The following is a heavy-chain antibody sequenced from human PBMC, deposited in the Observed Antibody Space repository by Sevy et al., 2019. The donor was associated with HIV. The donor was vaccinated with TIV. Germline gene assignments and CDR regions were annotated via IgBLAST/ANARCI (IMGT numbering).Heavy chain of an antibody. Sequence: SETLSLTCTVSGGSISSGGYYWSWIRQHPGKGLEWIGSIYYTGSTYYNPSLKSRVTISVDTSKNQFSLKLSAVTAAETAVYYCAGDGGYGYGYWFDPWGQGTLVTVSS. V-gene: IGHV4-31*03. CDR2: IYYTGST. CDR1: GGSISSGGYY. J-gene: IGHJ5*02. CDR3: AGDGGYGYGYWFDP. D-gene: IGHD5-18*01.